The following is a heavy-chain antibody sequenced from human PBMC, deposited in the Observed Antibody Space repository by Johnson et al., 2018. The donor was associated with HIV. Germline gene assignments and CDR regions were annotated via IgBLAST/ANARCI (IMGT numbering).Heavy chain of an antibody. J-gene: IGHJ3*02. CDR2: ISGSGGST. D-gene: IGHD1-26*01. CDR3: AKVKWELSLNDAFDI. V-gene: IGHV3-23*01. CDR1: GFTFSDYS. Sequence: EVQLLESGGGLVKPGGSLRLSCAASGFTFSDYSMTWIRQAPGKGLEWVSYISGSGGSTYYADSVKGRFTISRDNSKNTLYLQMNSLRAEDTAVYYCAKVKWELSLNDAFDIWGQGTMVTVSS.